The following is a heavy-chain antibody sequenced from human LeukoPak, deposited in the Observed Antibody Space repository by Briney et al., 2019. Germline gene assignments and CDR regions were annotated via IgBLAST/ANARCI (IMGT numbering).Heavy chain of an antibody. CDR1: GGSISSGGYS. J-gene: IGHJ6*02. CDR3: XXXXXXXXXXXCLPATYYYYYGMDV. Sequence: SETLSLTCAVSGGSISSGGYSWSWIRQPPGKGLEWIGYIYHSGSTYYNPSLKSRVTISVDRSKNQFSLKLSSVTAADTAVYXXXXXXXXXXXXXCLPATYYYYYGMDVWGQGTTVTVSS. V-gene: IGHV4-30-2*01. CDR2: IYHSGST.